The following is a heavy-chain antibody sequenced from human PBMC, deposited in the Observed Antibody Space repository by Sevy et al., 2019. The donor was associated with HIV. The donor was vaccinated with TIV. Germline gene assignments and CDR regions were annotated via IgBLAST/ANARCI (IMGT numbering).Heavy chain of an antibody. CDR3: AKDLLIVVGEGMDV. Sequence: GGSLRLSCAGSGFTFSSYAMNWVRQAPGKGLEWVSAISGNVGSTFYADSVKGRFSISRDNSMNTLYLQRNSLRAEDTAIYYCAKDLLIVVGEGMDVWGQGTTVTVSS. CDR2: ISGNVGST. V-gene: IGHV3-23*01. CDR1: GFTFSSYA. D-gene: IGHD2-2*01. J-gene: IGHJ6*02.